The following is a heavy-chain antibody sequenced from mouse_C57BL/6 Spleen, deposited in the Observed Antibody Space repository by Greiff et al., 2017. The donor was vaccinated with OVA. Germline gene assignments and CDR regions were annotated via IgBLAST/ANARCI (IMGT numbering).Heavy chain of an antibody. Sequence: QVQLQQSGAELMKPGASVKLSCKATGYTFTGYWIEWVKQRPGHGLEWIGEIFPGSGSTNYNEKFKGKATFTADTSSNTAYMQLNSLPTEDSAVFYGDRPPAYDGSSAWFAYWGQGTLVTVSA. CDR2: IFPGSGST. CDR1: GYTFTGYW. CDR3: DRPPAYDGSSAWFAY. D-gene: IGHD1-1*01. J-gene: IGHJ3*01. V-gene: IGHV1-9*01.